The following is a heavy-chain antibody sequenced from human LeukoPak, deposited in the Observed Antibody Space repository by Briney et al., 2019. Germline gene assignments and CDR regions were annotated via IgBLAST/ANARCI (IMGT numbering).Heavy chain of an antibody. V-gene: IGHV4-39*01. CDR2: IYYSGST. CDR1: GGSISNSSFY. J-gene: IGHJ4*02. D-gene: IGHD1-1*01. Sequence: SETLSLTCTVSGGSISNSSFYWGWIRQPPGKGLEWIGSIYYSGSTYYNPSLKSRVTISVDTSKNQFSLKLNSVTAADTAVYYCARQPQRLGRFDYWGQGTLVTVSS. CDR3: ARQPQRLGRFDY.